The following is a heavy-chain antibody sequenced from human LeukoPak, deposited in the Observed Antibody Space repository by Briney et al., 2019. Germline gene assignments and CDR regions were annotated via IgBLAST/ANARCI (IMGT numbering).Heavy chain of an antibody. CDR1: GFTFSSYN. CDR3: ARDRLYYYDSSVYRWFDP. J-gene: IGHJ5*02. V-gene: IGHV3-21*01. D-gene: IGHD3-22*01. CDR2: ISSSSYI. Sequence: GGSLRLSCAASGFTFSSYNMNWVRQAPGKGLEWVSSISSSSYIYYADSVKGRFTISRDNAKNSLYLQMNSLRAEDTAVYYCARDRLYYYDSSVYRWFDPWGQGTLVTVSS.